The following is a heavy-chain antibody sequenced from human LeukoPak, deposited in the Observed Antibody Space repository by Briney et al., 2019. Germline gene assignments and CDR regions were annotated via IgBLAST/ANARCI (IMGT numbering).Heavy chain of an antibody. CDR1: GGSFSGYY. Sequence: SETLSLTCAVYGGSFSGYYWSWIRQPPGKGLEWIGEINHSGSTNYNPSLKSRVTISVDTSKNQFSLKLSSVTAADTAVYYCARGVASKVVVTATTFTYWGQGTLVTVSS. CDR3: ARGVASKVVVTATTFTY. CDR2: INHSGST. D-gene: IGHD2-21*02. V-gene: IGHV4-34*01. J-gene: IGHJ4*02.